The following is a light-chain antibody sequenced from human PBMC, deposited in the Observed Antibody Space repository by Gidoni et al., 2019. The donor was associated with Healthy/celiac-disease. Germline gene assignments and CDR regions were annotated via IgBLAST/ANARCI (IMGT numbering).Light chain of an antibody. CDR3: QQYNSFPFT. J-gene: IGKJ3*01. CDR2: KAS. CDR1: QSISSW. V-gene: IGKV1-5*03. Sequence: GSQSISSWLAWYQQKPGKAPKLLIYKASSLESGVPSRFSGSGSGTEFTLTISSLQPDDFATYYCQQYNSFPFTFGPGTKVDIK.